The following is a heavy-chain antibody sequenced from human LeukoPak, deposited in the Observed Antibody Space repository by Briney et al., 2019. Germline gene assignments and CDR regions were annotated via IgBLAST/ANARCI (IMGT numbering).Heavy chain of an antibody. Sequence: GGSLRLSCAASGFTFRTFIMNWVRQAPGKGLEGVSYISEGGSTIYYADTLKGRFTISRDNAKKSLYLKMNSLRAEDTAVYYCAKRGCDTNGCPYYFDYWGQGTLVTVSS. CDR1: GFTFRTFI. CDR3: AKRGCDTNGCPYYFDY. J-gene: IGHJ4*02. V-gene: IGHV3-48*04. CDR2: ISEGGSTI. D-gene: IGHD2-8*01.